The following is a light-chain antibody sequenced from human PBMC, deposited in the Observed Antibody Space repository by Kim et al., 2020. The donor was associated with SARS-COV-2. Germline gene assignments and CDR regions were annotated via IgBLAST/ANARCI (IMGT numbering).Light chain of an antibody. V-gene: IGLV1-47*01. Sequence: QSVLTQPPSASGTTGQRVTISCSGSSSNIGSNYVYWYQQLPETAPKHLIYRNNQRPSGVPDRFTGSKSGTSASLAISGLRSEDEADYYCAAWDDSLSGRVFGGGTQLTVL. CDR1: SSNIGSNY. CDR3: AAWDDSLSGRV. J-gene: IGLJ3*02. CDR2: RNN.